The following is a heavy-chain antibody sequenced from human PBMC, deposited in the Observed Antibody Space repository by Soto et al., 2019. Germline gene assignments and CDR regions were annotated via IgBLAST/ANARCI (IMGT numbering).Heavy chain of an antibody. Sequence: QVQLVQSGAEVKKPGSSVKVSCKASGGTFSSYAISWVRQAPGQGLEWMGGIIPIFGTANYAQKFQGRVTITAAESTSTPYMGRGSLSSEEPAGNACTGGRANISDDYYGMYVGGQVTTVTVAS. CDR3: TGGRANISDDYYGMYV. J-gene: IGHJ6*02. D-gene: IGHD3-16*01. CDR2: IIPIFGTA. CDR1: GGTFSSYA. V-gene: IGHV1-69*01.